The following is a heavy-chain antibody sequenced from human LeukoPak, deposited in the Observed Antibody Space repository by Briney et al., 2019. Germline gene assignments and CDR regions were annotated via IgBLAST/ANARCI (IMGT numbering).Heavy chain of an antibody. CDR2: ISYDGSNK. CDR3: AKDRAIGSYYDSGYFDY. CDR1: GFTFSSYG. V-gene: IGHV3-30*18. D-gene: IGHD1-26*01. Sequence: PGRSLRLSCAASGFTFSSYGMHWVRQAPGKGLEWVAVISYDGSNKYYADSVKGRFTISRDNSKNTLYLQMNSLRAEDTAVYYCAKDRAIGSYYDSGYFDYWGQGTLVTVSS. J-gene: IGHJ4*02.